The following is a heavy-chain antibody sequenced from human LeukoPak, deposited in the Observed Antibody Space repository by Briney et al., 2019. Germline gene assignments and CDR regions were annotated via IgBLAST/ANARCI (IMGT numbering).Heavy chain of an antibody. CDR1: GFTFSSYG. V-gene: IGHV3-30*02. D-gene: IGHD3-3*01. CDR3: AKDPTAGFWSGYYFDY. J-gene: IGHJ4*02. CDR2: IRYDGSNK. Sequence: GGSLRLSCAASGFTFSSYGMHWVRQAPGKGLEWMAFIRYDGSNKYYADSVKGRFTISRDKSKNTLYLQMNSLRAEDTAAYYCAKDPTAGFWSGYYFDYWGQGTLVTASS.